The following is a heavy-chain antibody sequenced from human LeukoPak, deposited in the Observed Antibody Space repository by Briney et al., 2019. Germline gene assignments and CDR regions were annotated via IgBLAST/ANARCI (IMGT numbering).Heavy chain of an antibody. J-gene: IGHJ4*02. CDR3: ARGLMGGYPYFEN. Sequence: GGSLRLSCAASGFTFSSYWMSWVRQAPGKGLEWVANIKKDESEKYYVDSVKGRFTISRDNAKNSLYLQMNSLRAEDTAFYYCARGLMGGYPYFENWGQGTLVTVSS. CDR2: IKKDESEK. CDR1: GFTFSSYW. V-gene: IGHV3-7*03. D-gene: IGHD3-22*01.